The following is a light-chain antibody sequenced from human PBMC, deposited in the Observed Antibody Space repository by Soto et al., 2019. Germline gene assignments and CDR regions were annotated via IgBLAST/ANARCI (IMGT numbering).Light chain of an antibody. CDR1: SSDVGGYNY. J-gene: IGLJ2*01. CDR3: SSYPSSSLHVV. Sequence: QSALTQPASVSGSPGQSITISCTGTSSDVGGYNYVSWYQQHPGKSPKLMIYDVSNRPSGVSNRFSGSKSGNTASLTISGLQAEYEDDYSCSSYPSSSLHVVFGGGTNLTVL. V-gene: IGLV2-14*01. CDR2: DVS.